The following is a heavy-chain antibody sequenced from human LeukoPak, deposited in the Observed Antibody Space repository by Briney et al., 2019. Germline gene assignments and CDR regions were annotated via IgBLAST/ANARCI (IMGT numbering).Heavy chain of an antibody. CDR2: FYNGGNT. D-gene: IGHD3-10*01. CDR3: ARHRAGGSGMAVDD. J-gene: IGHJ4*02. Sequence: SETLSHTCTVSGGSISTFYWNWVRQPPGKGLEWIGNFYNGGNTYYNPSLKSRVTISVDTSKNQFSLKVSSVTAADTAVYYCARHRAGGSGMAVDDWGQGTLVTVSS. CDR1: GGSISTFY. V-gene: IGHV4-59*08.